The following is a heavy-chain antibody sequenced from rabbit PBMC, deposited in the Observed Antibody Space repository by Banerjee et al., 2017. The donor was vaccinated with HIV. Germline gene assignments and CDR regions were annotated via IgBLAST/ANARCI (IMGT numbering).Heavy chain of an antibody. J-gene: IGHJ4*01. CDR2: IYSSSGST. V-gene: IGHV1S43*01. Sequence: QSLEESGGDLVKPGASLTLTCTASGSDISSNAMCWVRQAPGKGLELIACIYSSSGSTWYASWVNGRFTISLDNAQNTVFLQMTSLTYADTATYFCARDSGWGDLNLWGPGTLVTVS. CDR3: ARDSGWGDLNL. D-gene: IGHD4-1*01. CDR1: GSDISSNA.